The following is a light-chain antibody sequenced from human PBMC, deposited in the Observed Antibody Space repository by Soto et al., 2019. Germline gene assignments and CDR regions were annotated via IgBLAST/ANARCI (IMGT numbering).Light chain of an antibody. Sequence: DIQMTQSPSSLSASVGDRVTITCRASQSISRYLNWYQQKPGKAPNLLIYVASSLQSEVPSRFSGSGSGTDFTLTISGLQPDDFATYYCQQYNRYSRTFGQGTKVDIK. V-gene: IGKV1-39*01. CDR1: QSISRY. CDR2: VAS. CDR3: QQYNRYSRT. J-gene: IGKJ1*01.